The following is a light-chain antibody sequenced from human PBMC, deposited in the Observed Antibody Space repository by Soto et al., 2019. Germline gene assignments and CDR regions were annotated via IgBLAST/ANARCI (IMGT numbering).Light chain of an antibody. CDR2: GAS. CDR3: QQYNNWHFT. J-gene: IGKJ3*01. CDR1: QSVSSN. V-gene: IGKV3-15*01. Sequence: EIVMTQSPATLSVSPGERATLSCRASQSVSSNLAWYQQKPGQAPRHLIYGASTRATGIPARFSGSGSGTEFTLTISSLQSGDFAVYYCQQYNNWHFTFGPGTKVDIK.